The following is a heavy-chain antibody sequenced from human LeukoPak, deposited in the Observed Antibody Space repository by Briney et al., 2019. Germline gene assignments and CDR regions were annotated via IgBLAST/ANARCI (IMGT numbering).Heavy chain of an antibody. CDR2: INHSGST. Sequence: PSETLSLTCAVYGGSFSGYYWSWIRQPPRKGLEWIGEINHSGSTNYNPSLKSRVTISVDTSKNQFSLKLSSVTAADTAVYYCARVDSSGYYGSFDYWGQGTLVTVSS. V-gene: IGHV4-34*01. D-gene: IGHD3-22*01. CDR1: GGSFSGYY. J-gene: IGHJ4*02. CDR3: ARVDSSGYYGSFDY.